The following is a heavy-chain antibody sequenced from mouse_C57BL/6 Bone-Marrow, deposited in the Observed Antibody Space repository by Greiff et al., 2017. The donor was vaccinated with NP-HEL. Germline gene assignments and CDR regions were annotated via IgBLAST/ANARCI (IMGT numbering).Heavy chain of an antibody. V-gene: IGHV1-81*01. CDR2: IYPRSGNT. CDR3: ASGYIPY. J-gene: IGHJ2*01. CDR1: GYTFTSYG. Sequence: VKLMESGAELARPGASVKLSCKASGYTFTSYGISWVKQRTGQGLEWIGEIYPRSGNTYYNEKFKGKATLTADKSSSTAYMELRSLTSEDSAVYFCASGYIPYWGQGTTLTVSS. D-gene: IGHD1-3*01.